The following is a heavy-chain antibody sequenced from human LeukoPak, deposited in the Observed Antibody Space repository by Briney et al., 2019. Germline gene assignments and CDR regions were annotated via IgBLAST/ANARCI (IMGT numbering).Heavy chain of an antibody. J-gene: IGHJ6*02. V-gene: IGHV3-33*08. CDR3: ARDRLRFLEYYGMDV. D-gene: IGHD3-3*01. CDR2: IWYDGSNK. Sequence: GGSLRLSCAASGFTFSHFWMSWVRQAPGKGLEWVAVIWYDGSNKYYADSVKGRFTISRDNSKNTLYLQMNSLRAEDTAVYYCARDRLRFLEYYGMDVWGQGTTVTVSS. CDR1: GFTFSHFW.